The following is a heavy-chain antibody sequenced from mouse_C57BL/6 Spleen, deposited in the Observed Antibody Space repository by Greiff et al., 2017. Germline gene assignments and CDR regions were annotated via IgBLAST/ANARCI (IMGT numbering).Heavy chain of an antibody. V-gene: IGHV1-26*01. CDR1: GYTFTDYY. D-gene: IGHD2-3*01. CDR3: ARKKGDGYSYAMDY. J-gene: IGHJ4*01. Sequence: VQLQQSGPELVKPGASVKISCKASGYTFTDYYMNWVKQSHGKSLEWIGDINPNNGGTSYNQKFKGKATLTVDKSSSTAYMELRSLTSEDSAVYYCARKKGDGYSYAMDYWGQGTSVTVSS. CDR2: INPNNGGT.